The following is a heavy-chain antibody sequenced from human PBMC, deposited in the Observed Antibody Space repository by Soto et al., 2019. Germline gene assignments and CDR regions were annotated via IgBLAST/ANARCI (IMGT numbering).Heavy chain of an antibody. V-gene: IGHV4-4*07. CDR1: GGSISNYY. D-gene: IGHD2-15*01. Sequence: QVQLQEPGPGLVKPSETLSLTCTVSGGSISNYYWNWIRQPAGKGLEWIGRIYSSGTTIYNPTLESRVTMSLDTSKNQSSLKLSSVPAADTAVYFGARFHPCGGSSSPNDFDIWGQGTMVTVSS. J-gene: IGHJ3*02. CDR2: IYSSGTT. CDR3: ARFHPCGGSSSPNDFDI.